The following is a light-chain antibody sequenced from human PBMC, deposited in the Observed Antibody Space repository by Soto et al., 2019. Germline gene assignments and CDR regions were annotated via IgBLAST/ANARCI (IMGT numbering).Light chain of an antibody. J-gene: IGKJ3*01. CDR1: QNVNTW. CDR3: HQYEAYSPAFT. Sequence: DIQMTQSPSTLSASVGDRVTITCRASQNVNTWLAWYQQKPGKAPRLLIYKASNLNSGVPSRFSGSGSGTEFILTITNLQPDDFATYYCHQYEAYSPAFTFSPGTKVDIK. V-gene: IGKV1-5*03. CDR2: KAS.